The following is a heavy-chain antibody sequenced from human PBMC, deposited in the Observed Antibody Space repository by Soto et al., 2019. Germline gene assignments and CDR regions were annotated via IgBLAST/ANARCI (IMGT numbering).Heavy chain of an antibody. CDR1: GSTFSTYA. CDR2: IGADGSGA. V-gene: IGHV3-23*01. J-gene: IGHJ4*02. Sequence: GGSLRLSCAASGSTFSTYAMSWARQAPGKGLEWVSTIGADGSGARYADSVRGRFTISKDNSKNTLYLQMERLRVEDTAIYYCDGSDFWGQGTLVTVSS. CDR3: DGSDF. D-gene: IGHD1-26*01.